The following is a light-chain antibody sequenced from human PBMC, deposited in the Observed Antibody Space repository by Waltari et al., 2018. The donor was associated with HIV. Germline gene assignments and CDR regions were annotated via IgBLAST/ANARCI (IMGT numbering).Light chain of an antibody. CDR2: EVT. Sequence: QYALTQPPSVYGSLGQSVTISCTGTSSDIGAYNSVSWYQQSPGTAPKLRIYEVTHRPSGVPVRFPGSKSGNTASLTISVLQADDEADYYCSSYTTSSTWVFGGGTKLTVL. J-gene: IGLJ3*02. V-gene: IGLV2-18*02. CDR1: SSDIGAYNS. CDR3: SSYTTSSTWV.